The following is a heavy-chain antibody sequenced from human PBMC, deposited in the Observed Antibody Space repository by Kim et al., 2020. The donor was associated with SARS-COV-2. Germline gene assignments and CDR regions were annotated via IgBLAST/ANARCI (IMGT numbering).Heavy chain of an antibody. V-gene: IGHV4-59*13. CDR2: IYYSGST. CDR3: ARTRPWGGGSWYKGFDY. D-gene: IGHD2-15*01. CDR1: GGSISSYY. Sequence: SETLSLTCTVSGGSISSYYWSWIRQPPGKGLEWIGYIYYSGSTNYNPSLKSRVTISVDTSKNQFSLKLSSVTAADTAVYYCARTRPWGGGSWYKGFDYWGQGTLVTVSS. J-gene: IGHJ4*02.